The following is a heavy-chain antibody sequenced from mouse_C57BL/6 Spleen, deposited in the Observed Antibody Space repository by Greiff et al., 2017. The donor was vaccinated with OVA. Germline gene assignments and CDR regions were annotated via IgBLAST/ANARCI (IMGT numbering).Heavy chain of an antibody. CDR3: TKWLRFFFDY. D-gene: IGHD2-2*01. V-gene: IGHV1-15*01. Sequence: QVQLQQPGAELVKPGASVKLSCKASGYTFTSYWMHWVKQTPVHGLEWIGAIDPETGGTAYNQKFKGKAILTADKSSSTAYMELRSLTSEDSAVYYCTKWLRFFFDYWGQGTTLTVSS. CDR1: GYTFTSYW. J-gene: IGHJ2*01. CDR2: IDPETGGT.